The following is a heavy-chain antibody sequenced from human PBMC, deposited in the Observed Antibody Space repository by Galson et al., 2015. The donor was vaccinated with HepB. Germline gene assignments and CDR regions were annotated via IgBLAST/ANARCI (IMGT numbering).Heavy chain of an antibody. V-gene: IGHV1-18*01. CDR2: ISIYNGDT. J-gene: IGHJ4*02. D-gene: IGHD2/OR15-2a*01. CDR1: GYIFNNYG. Sequence: SVKVSCKASGYIFNNYGISWVRQAPGQGLEWMGWISIYNGDTDYALKFQGRVTTATDRSTSTAYMELRSLRFDDTAVYYCARARYSTSPPDYWGQGTLVTV. CDR3: ARARYSTSPPDY.